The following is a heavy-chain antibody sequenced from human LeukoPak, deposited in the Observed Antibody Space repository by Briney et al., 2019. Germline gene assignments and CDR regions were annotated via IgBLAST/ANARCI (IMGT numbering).Heavy chain of an antibody. CDR1: GFTFSSYA. CDR3: AKGEGYLDYYYYGMDV. V-gene: IGHV3-23*01. Sequence: GGSLRLSCAASGFTFSSYAMSWVCQAPGKGLEWVSAISGGGGSTYYADSVKGRFTISRDNSKNTLYLQMNSLRAEDTAVYYCAKGEGYLDYYYYGMDVWGQGTTVTVSS. J-gene: IGHJ6*02. D-gene: IGHD5-18*01. CDR2: ISGGGGST.